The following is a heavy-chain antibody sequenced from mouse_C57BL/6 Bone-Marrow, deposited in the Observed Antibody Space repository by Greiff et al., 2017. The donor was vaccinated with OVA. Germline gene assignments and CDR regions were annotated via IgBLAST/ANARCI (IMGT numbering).Heavy chain of an antibody. D-gene: IGHD2-2*01. CDR1: GYTFTSYW. CDR2: IDPSDSYT. J-gene: IGHJ3*01. Sequence: QVHVKQPGAELVMPGASVKLSCKASGYTFTSYWMHWVKQRPGQGLEWIGEIDPSDSYTNYNQKFKGKSTLTVDKSSSTAYMQLSSLTSEDAAVYYCARGGYTAWCAYWGQGTLVTVSA. V-gene: IGHV1-69*01. CDR3: ARGGYTAWCAY.